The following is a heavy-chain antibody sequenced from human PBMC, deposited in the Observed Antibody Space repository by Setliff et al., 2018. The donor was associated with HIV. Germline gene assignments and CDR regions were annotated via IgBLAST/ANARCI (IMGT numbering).Heavy chain of an antibody. J-gene: IGHJ4*02. Sequence: GGSLRLSCGASGFTFSTHAMHWVRQAPGKALEWVAYIWYDGSKSYYADSVKGRFTLSGDNSKNTLYLQMNSLRAEDTAIYYCARPYSGTSWFFDYWGQGTLVTVSS. D-gene: IGHD3-16*01. CDR3: ARPYSGTSWFFDY. V-gene: IGHV3-33*01. CDR2: IWYDGSKS. CDR1: GFTFSTHA.